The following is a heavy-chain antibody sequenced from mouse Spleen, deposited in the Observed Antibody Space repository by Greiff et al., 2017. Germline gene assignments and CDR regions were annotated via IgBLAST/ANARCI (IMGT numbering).Heavy chain of an antibody. Sequence: EVKLVESGGGLVQPGGSRKLSCAASGFTFSSFGMHWVRQAPEKGLEWVAYISSGSSTIYYADTVKGRFTISRDNPKNTLFLQMTSLRSEDTAMYYCARSGAGPAWFAYWGQGTLVTVSA. CDR3: ARSGAGPAWFAY. CDR1: GFTFSSFG. D-gene: IGHD3-3*01. CDR2: ISSGSSTI. J-gene: IGHJ3*01. V-gene: IGHV5-17*02.